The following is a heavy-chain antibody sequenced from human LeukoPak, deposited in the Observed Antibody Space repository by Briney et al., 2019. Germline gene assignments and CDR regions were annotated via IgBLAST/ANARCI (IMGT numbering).Heavy chain of an antibody. Sequence: ASVKVSCKVSGYTLTELSMHWVRQAPGKGLEWMGGFDPEDGETIYAQKFQGRDTMTEDTSTDTAYMELSSLRSEDTAVYYCATDKDSSGVDAFDIWGQGTMVTVSS. D-gene: IGHD6-19*01. CDR3: ATDKDSSGVDAFDI. V-gene: IGHV1-24*01. CDR1: GYTLTELS. J-gene: IGHJ3*02. CDR2: FDPEDGET.